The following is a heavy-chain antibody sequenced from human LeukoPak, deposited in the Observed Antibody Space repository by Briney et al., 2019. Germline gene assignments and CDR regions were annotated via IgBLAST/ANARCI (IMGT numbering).Heavy chain of an antibody. Sequence: SETLSLTCTVSGGSISSYYWSWIRKPPGKGLEWIGYIYYSGSTNYNPSLKSRVTISVDTSKNQFSLKLSSVTAADTAVYYCARGHEGDLTGYEFDYWGQGTLVTVSS. J-gene: IGHJ4*02. CDR1: GGSISSYY. V-gene: IGHV4-59*08. D-gene: IGHD3-9*01. CDR2: IYYSGST. CDR3: ARGHEGDLTGYEFDY.